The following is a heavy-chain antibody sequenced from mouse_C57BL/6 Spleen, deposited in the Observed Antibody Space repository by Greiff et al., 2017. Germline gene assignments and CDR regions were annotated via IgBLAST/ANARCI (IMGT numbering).Heavy chain of an antibody. V-gene: IGHV3-8*01. CDR3: ARSGRDYDSWFAY. D-gene: IGHD2-4*01. J-gene: IGHJ3*01. CDR1: GYSITSDY. Sequence: DVHLVESGPGLAKPSQTLSLTCSVTGYSITSDYWNWIRKFPGNKLEYMGYISYSGSTYYNPSLKSRISITRDTSKNQYYMQLNSVTTEDTATYYCARSGRDYDSWFAYWGQRTLVTVSA. CDR2: ISYSGST.